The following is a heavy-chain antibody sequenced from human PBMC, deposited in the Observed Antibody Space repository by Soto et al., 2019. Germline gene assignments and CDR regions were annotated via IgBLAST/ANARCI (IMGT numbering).Heavy chain of an antibody. CDR1: GGSISSGGYY. CDR3: ARGLDTAMVTDVGYYYYGMDV. Sequence: SETLSLTCTVSGGSISSGGYYWSWIRQHPGKGLEWIGYIYYSGSTYYNPSLKSRVTISVDTSKNQFSLKLSSVTAADTAVYYCARGLDTAMVTDVGYYYYGMDVWGQGTTVTVSS. CDR2: IYYSGST. J-gene: IGHJ6*02. D-gene: IGHD5-18*01. V-gene: IGHV4-31*03.